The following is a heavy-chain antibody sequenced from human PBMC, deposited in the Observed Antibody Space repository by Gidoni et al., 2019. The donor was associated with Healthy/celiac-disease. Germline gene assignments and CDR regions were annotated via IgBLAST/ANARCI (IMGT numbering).Heavy chain of an antibody. V-gene: IGHV4-59*01. J-gene: IGHJ4*02. CDR2: IYYSGST. D-gene: IGHD4-17*01. CDR1: GGSISSYY. CDR3: ARETRDYGDVPFDY. Sequence: QVQLQESGPGLVKPSETLSLTCTVSGGSISSYYWSWIRQPPGKGLEWIGYIYYSGSTNYNPSLKSRVTISVDTSKNQFSLKLSSVTAADTAVYYCARETRDYGDVPFDYWGQGTLVTVSS.